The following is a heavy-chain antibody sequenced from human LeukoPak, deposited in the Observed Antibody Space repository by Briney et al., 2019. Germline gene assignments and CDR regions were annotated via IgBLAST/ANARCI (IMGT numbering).Heavy chain of an antibody. V-gene: IGHV3-23*01. J-gene: IGHJ4*02. CDR1: GFTFSKYA. CDR2: ISGSDGNT. Sequence: SGGSLRLSCAASGFTFSKYAMSWVRQAPGKGLEWVSAISGSDGNTFYANSVKGRFTISRDNSKNTLSLQMNNLRAEDTALYYCAKDSSVPYGITDWGQGTLVTASS. D-gene: IGHD4-17*01. CDR3: AKDSSVPYGITD.